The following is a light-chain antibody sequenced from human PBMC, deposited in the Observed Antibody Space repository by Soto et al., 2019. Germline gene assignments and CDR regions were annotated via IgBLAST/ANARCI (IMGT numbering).Light chain of an antibody. V-gene: IGLV1-47*01. CDR3: AVWDDSLTGWV. CDR1: SSNVGSHF. Sequence: QSVLTQPPSASGTPGQSLTMSCSGSSSNVGSHFVYWYQHLPGTAPKLLIYRDAQRPSGVPARFFGSKSGTSASLAISVLRSEDEADYYCAVWDDSLTGWVFGGGTKLTVL. J-gene: IGLJ3*02. CDR2: RDA.